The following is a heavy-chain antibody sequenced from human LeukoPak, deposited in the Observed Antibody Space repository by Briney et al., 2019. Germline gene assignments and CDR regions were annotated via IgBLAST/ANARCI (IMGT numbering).Heavy chain of an antibody. D-gene: IGHD2-21*02. V-gene: IGHV3-30*03. J-gene: IGHJ4*02. CDR1: GFTFSSYG. Sequence: GGSLRLSCAASGFTFSSYGMHWVRQAPGKGLEWVAVISYDGSNKYYADSVKGRFTISRGNSKNTLFLQMHSLRPGDTAVYYCVREDTPATANYWGQGTLVTISS. CDR3: VREDTPATANY. CDR2: ISYDGSNK.